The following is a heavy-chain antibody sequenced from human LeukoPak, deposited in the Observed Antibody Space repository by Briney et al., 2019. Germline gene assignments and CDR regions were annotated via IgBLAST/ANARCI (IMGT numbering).Heavy chain of an antibody. V-gene: IGHV3-74*01. CDR1: GFTFSSYW. CDR2: INSGGNST. Sequence: GGSLRLSCAASGFTFSSYWMHWVRQAPGKGLVCVSRINSGGNSTNYADSVKGRFTISRDNAKNTLYLQMNSLRAEDTAVYYCANTPRNSWGLFDYWGQGTLVTVSS. D-gene: IGHD6-13*01. CDR3: ANTPRNSWGLFDY. J-gene: IGHJ4*02.